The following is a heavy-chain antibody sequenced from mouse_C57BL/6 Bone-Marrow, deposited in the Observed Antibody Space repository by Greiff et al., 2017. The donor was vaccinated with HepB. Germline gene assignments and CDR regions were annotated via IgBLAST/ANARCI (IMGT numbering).Heavy chain of an antibody. Sequence: VQLQQSGPGLVKPSQSLSLTCSVSGFSITSGYYWNWIRQFPGNKLEWMGYISYDGSNYNNPSLNKRISITRDTTKNQFFLKLNPVTTEDTATYYCARGGSSSLYAMDNWGQGTSVTVSS. CDR1: GFSITSGYY. D-gene: IGHD1-1*01. CDR2: ISYDGSN. J-gene: IGHJ4*01. CDR3: ARGGSSSLYAMDN. V-gene: IGHV3-6*01.